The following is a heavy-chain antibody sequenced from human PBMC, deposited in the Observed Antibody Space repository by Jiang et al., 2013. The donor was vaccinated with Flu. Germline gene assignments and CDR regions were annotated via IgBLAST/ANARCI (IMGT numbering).Heavy chain of an antibody. Sequence: SGAEVKKPGASVKVSCKASGYTLTSHGFSWVRQAPGQGLEWMGRISDYNGHRNYAQRFQGRVTMTTDTSTSTAYMELRSLRSDDTAVYYCARVTLLTGITYGLDVWGQGTTVTVSS. V-gene: IGHV1-18*01. J-gene: IGHJ6*02. CDR2: ISDYNGHR. D-gene: IGHD1-7*01. CDR3: ARVTLLTGITYGLDV. CDR1: GYTLTSHG.